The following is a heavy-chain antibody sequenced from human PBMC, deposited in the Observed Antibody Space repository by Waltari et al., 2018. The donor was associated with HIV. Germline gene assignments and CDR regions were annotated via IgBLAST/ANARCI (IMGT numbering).Heavy chain of an antibody. J-gene: IGHJ4*02. CDR1: GFTFRSYA. V-gene: IGHV3-74*03. CDR3: ARAKDDFATSSGLAATFDY. CDR2: INTDGNVT. Sequence: EVQLVESGGQSIQPGWSLRLSCAASGFTFRSYAMHWFRQAPGKGLVWVSFINTDGNVTAYADSVRGRFTASRDNAKNTLYLEISSLRLEDTAVYFCARAKDDFATSSGLAATFDYWGRGTQVTVSS. D-gene: IGHD6-25*01.